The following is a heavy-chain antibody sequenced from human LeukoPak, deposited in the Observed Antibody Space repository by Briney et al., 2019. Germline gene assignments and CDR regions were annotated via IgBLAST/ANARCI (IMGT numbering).Heavy chain of an antibody. V-gene: IGHV1-46*01. D-gene: IGHD4-23*01. J-gene: IGHJ1*01. CDR2: INPSGGST. CDR1: GYTFTSYY. Sequence: GASVKVSCKASGYTFTSYYMHWVRQAPGQGLEWMGIINPSGGSTSYAQKFQGRVTMTRDTSTSTVYMELSSLRSEDTAVYYCARGLYGVNPRGFEYFQHWGQGTLVTVSS. CDR3: ARGLYGVNPRGFEYFQH.